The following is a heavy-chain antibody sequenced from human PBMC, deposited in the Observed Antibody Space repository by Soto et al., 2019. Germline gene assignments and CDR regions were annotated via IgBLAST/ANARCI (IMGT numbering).Heavy chain of an antibody. V-gene: IGHV3-30-3*01. CDR3: ARDLIVGFLEWGPYYGMDV. J-gene: IGHJ6*02. D-gene: IGHD3-3*01. Sequence: SLRLSCAASGFTFSSYAMHWVRQAPGKGLEWVAVISYDGSNKYYADSVKGRFTISRDNSKNTLYLQMNSLRAEDTAVYYCARDLIVGFLEWGPYYGMDVWGQGTTVTVSS. CDR2: ISYDGSNK. CDR1: GFTFSSYA.